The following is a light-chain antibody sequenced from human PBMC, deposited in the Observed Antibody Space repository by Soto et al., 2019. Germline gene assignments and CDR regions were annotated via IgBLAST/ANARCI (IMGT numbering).Light chain of an antibody. J-gene: IGLJ1*01. CDR2: EIR. V-gene: IGLV2-14*01. CDR1: SSDIGFYSF. Sequence: QSAPTQPASVSGSPGQSITLSCTGTSSDIGFYSFVSWYQHPPGRAPNRVIHEIRNRSSGASYRFSGSKSVKTSSLTNSGLQAEYDADYFCTTYTCTSTPYVFGTGSKGTVL. CDR3: TTYTCTSTPYV.